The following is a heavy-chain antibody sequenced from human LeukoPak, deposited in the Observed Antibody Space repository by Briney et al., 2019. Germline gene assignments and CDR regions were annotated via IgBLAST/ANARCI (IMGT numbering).Heavy chain of an antibody. J-gene: IGHJ4*02. Sequence: GGSLRLSCAASGFTFRSYWMSWVRQAPGKGLEWVSAISGSGGSTYYADSVKGRFTISRDNSKNTLYLQMNSLRAEDTAVYYCAKEKQQLVHWGLVDYWGQGTLVTVSS. CDR1: GFTFRSYW. V-gene: IGHV3-23*01. D-gene: IGHD6-13*01. CDR2: ISGSGGST. CDR3: AKEKQQLVHWGLVDY.